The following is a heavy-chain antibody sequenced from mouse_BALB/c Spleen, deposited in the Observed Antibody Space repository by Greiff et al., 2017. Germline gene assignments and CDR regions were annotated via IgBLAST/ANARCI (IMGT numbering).Heavy chain of an antibody. D-gene: IGHD1-1*01. Sequence: LQQPGSELVRPGASVKLSCKASGYTFTSYWMHWVKQRPGQGLEWIGNIYPGSGSTNYDEKFKSKATLTVDTSSSTAYMQLSSLTSEDSAVYYCTREDYGSSYEGYWGQGTTLTVSS. CDR3: TREDYGSSYEGY. CDR2: IYPGSGST. J-gene: IGHJ2*01. V-gene: IGHV1S22*01. CDR1: GYTFTSYW.